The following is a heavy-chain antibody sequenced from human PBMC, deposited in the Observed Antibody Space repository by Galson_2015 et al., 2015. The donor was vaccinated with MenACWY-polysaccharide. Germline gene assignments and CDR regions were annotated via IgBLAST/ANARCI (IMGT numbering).Heavy chain of an antibody. V-gene: IGHV3-7*01. J-gene: IGHJ4*02. CDR3: ARQGGSYCGHGTYFDY. Sequence: SLRLSCAASGFTFSSYWMSWVRQAPGKGLEWVANIKQDGSEKNYVDSVKGRFTISRDNAKNSLYLQMNSLRAEDTAVYYCARQGGSYCGHGTYFDYWGQGTLVTVSS. CDR2: IKQDGSEK. CDR1: GFTFSSYW. D-gene: IGHD1-26*01.